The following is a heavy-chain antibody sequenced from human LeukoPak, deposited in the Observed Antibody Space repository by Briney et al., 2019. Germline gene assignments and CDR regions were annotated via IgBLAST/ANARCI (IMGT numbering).Heavy chain of an antibody. Sequence: GASVKVSCKASGYTFTSYYTHWVRQAPGQGLEWMGIIKPSGGSTLYAKKFQGRVTVTSDMSTSTVYVELSSLRSEDTAVYYCAREVPENFNFDYWGQGTLVTVSS. CDR3: AREVPENFNFDY. D-gene: IGHD2/OR15-2a*01. CDR2: IKPSGGST. V-gene: IGHV1-46*01. J-gene: IGHJ4*02. CDR1: GYTFTSYY.